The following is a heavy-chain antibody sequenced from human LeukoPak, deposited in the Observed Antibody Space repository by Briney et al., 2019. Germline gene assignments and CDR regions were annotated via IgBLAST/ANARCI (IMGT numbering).Heavy chain of an antibody. V-gene: IGHV4-30-2*01. D-gene: IGHD4/OR15-4a*01. CDR1: GGSISSGGYS. CDR2: IYHSGST. Sequence: SQTLSLTCAVSGGSISSGGYSWSWIRQPPGKGLEWIGYIYHSGSTYYNPSLKSRVTISVDRSKNQFSLKLSSVTAADTAVYYCARTIVRTTDYFDYWGQGTLVTVSS. CDR3: ARTIVRTTDYFDY. J-gene: IGHJ4*02.